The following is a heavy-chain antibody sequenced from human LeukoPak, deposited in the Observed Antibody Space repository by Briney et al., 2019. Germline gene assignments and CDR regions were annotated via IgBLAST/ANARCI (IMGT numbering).Heavy chain of an antibody. D-gene: IGHD3-22*01. CDR2: IYYSGTT. CDR1: GGSISGYY. J-gene: IGHJ4*02. V-gene: IGHV4-59*12. Sequence: SETLSLTCTVSGGSISGYYWSWSRQAPGKGPEWIASIYYSGTTYYNPFLKSRVTISVDTSKNQFSLKLNSVTAADTAVYYCARNPHYYDSGGTGDSWGQGTLVTVSS. CDR3: ARNPHYYDSGGTGDS.